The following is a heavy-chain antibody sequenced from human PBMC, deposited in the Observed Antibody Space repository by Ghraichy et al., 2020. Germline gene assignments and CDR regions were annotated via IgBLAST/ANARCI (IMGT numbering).Heavy chain of an antibody. J-gene: IGHJ3*02. Sequence: SETLSLTCTVSGGSISSSSYYWGWIRQPPGKGLEWIGSIYYSGSTYYNPSLKSRVTISVDTSKNQFSLKLSSVTAADTAVYYCARGDGNKMAFDIWGQGTMVTVSS. D-gene: IGHD5-24*01. CDR2: IYYSGST. CDR3: ARGDGNKMAFDI. V-gene: IGHV4-39*01. CDR1: GGSISSSSYY.